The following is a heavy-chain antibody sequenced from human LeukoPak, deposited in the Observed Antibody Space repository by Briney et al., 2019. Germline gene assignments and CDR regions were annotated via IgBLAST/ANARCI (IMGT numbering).Heavy chain of an antibody. J-gene: IGHJ4*02. Sequence: GGSLRLSCAASGFTFSSYGMHWVRQAPGKGLEWVAVIWYDGSNKYYADSVKGRFTISGDNSKNTLYLQMNSLRAEDTAVYYCARDNYQNVCSGSYYKMRLYPAMDYWGQGTLVTVSS. V-gene: IGHV3-33*01. CDR1: GFTFSSYG. D-gene: IGHD3-10*02. CDR3: ARDNYQNVCSGSYYKMRLYPAMDY. CDR2: IWYDGSNK.